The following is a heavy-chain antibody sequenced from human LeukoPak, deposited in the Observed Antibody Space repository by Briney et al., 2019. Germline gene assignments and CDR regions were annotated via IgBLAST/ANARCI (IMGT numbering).Heavy chain of an antibody. D-gene: IGHD1-14*01. CDR2: ISSSGSTI. CDR3: AKPARTDYADY. CDR1: GFTFSNE. J-gene: IGHJ4*02. Sequence: GGSLRLSCAASGFTFSNEMNWVRQAPGKGLEWVSYISSSGSTIYYADSVKGRFTISRDNSKNTLYLQMNSLRAEDTAVYYCAKPARTDYADYWGQGTLVTVSS. V-gene: IGHV3-48*03.